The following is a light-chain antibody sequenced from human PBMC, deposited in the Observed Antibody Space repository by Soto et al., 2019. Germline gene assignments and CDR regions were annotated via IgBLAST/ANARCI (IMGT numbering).Light chain of an antibody. J-gene: IGKJ1*01. V-gene: IGKV1-5*01. CDR3: QQYNSYST. CDR1: QGIGTW. CDR2: AAP. Sequence: DIQMTQSPSSVSASVGDRVTITFRASQGIGTWLAWYQQKPGKGPNLLIYAAPSLESGVPSRFSGSGSGTEFTLTISSLQPDDFATYYCQQYNSYSTFGQGTKVDIK.